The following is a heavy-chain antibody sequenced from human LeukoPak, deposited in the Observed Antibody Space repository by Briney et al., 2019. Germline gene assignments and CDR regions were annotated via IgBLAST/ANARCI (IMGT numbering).Heavy chain of an antibody. CDR3: ARTDIVVVPAAHEPELAEYFQH. D-gene: IGHD2-2*01. CDR1: GFTFSSYS. Sequence: PGGSLRLSCAASGFTFSSYSMNWVRQAPGKGLEWVSSISSSSSYIYYADSVKGRFTISRDNAKNSLYLQMNSLRAEDTAVYCCARTDIVVVPAAHEPELAEYFQHWGQGTLVTVSS. V-gene: IGHV3-21*01. CDR2: ISSSSSYI. J-gene: IGHJ1*01.